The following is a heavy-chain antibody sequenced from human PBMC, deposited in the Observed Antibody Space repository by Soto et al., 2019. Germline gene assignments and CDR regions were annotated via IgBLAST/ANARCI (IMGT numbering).Heavy chain of an antibody. CDR3: AKHCRGSSCPPAGY. CDR1: GYSFTNYW. Sequence: GESLKISCQGSGYSFTNYWIGWVRQMPGKGLEWMGIIYPADSTTRYSPSFQGQVTISADKSISTAYLQWSSLKASDTAIYYCAKHCRGSSCPPAGYWGQGTLVTVSS. D-gene: IGHD6-13*01. J-gene: IGHJ4*02. V-gene: IGHV5-51*01. CDR2: IYPADSTT.